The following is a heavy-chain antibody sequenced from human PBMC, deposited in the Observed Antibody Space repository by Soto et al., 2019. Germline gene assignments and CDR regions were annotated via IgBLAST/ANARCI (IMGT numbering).Heavy chain of an antibody. CDR1: GFTFSSYS. V-gene: IGHV3-21*01. D-gene: IGHD2-21*02. Sequence: PGGSLRLSCAASGFTFSSYSMNWVRQAPGKGLEWVSSISSSSSYIYYADSVKGRFTISRDNAKNSLYLQMNSLRAEDTAVYYCAGGYCGGDCYDDAFDIWGQGTMVTVSS. J-gene: IGHJ3*02. CDR2: ISSSSSYI. CDR3: AGGYCGGDCYDDAFDI.